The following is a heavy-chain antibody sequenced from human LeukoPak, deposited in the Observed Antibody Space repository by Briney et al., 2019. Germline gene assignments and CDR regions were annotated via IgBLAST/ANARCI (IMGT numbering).Heavy chain of an antibody. CDR3: AKGSSAWSLGF. CDR2: ISGTGGST. CDR1: GFTFSSYG. Sequence: GGSLRLSCAASGFTFSSYGMSWVRQAPGKGLERVSFISGTGGSTHYADSVKGRFTISRDNSKNTLYLQMSSLRAEDTAVYYCAKGSSAWSLGFWGQGTLVTVSS. D-gene: IGHD6-19*01. J-gene: IGHJ4*02. V-gene: IGHV3-23*01.